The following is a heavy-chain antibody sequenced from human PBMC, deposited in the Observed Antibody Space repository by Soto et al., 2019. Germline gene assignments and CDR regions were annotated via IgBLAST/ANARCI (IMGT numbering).Heavy chain of an antibody. CDR3: ARSGKYYYDSSGYYPDYYYYYGMDV. CDR1: GRSISSYY. V-gene: IGHV4-59*01. J-gene: IGHJ6*02. D-gene: IGHD3-22*01. Sequence: TSETLSLTCAPSGRSISSYYWSWSRPPPGKGVEWTGYIYYSRSTNHNPSLKGRVSISVDTSKNQFSLKLSSVTAADTAVYYCARSGKYYYDSSGYYPDYYYYYGMDVWGQETTV. CDR2: IYYSRST.